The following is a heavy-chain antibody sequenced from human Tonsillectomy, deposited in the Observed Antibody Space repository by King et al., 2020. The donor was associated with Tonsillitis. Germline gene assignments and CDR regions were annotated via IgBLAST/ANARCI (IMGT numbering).Heavy chain of an antibody. CDR2: ICSSRSFL. Sequence: VQLVESGGGLVKPGGSLRLSCAASGFTFSSYSLNWVRQAPVKELDWVSFICSSRSFLHYAVSVKGRFTISRENAKSSVYLEMNSLRAEDTAMYYCGRGATPGVTMGTIDFWGQGTLVTVST. D-gene: IGHD4/OR15-4a*01. CDR1: GFTFSSYS. V-gene: IGHV3-21*01. J-gene: IGHJ4*02. CDR3: GRGATPGVTMGTIDF.